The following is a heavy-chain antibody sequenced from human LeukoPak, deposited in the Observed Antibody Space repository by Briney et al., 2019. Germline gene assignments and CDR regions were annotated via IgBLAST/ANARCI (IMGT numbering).Heavy chain of an antibody. CDR2: MNPNSGNT. CDR3: ARSSSYCGGDCYSK. J-gene: IGHJ4*02. Sequence: GASVKVSCKASGYTFTSYDINWVRQATGQGLEWTGWMNPNSGNTGYAQKFQGRVTMTRNISISTAYMELSSLRSEDTAVYYCARSSSYCGGDCYSKWGQGTLVTVSS. CDR1: GYTFTSYD. V-gene: IGHV1-8*01. D-gene: IGHD2-21*02.